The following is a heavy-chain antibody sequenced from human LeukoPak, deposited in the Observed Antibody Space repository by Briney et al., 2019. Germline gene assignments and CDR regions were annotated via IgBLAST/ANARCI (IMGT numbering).Heavy chain of an antibody. CDR1: GFDLNNYA. J-gene: IGHJ6*04. D-gene: IGHD5-24*01. CDR2: ILYSVDNT. V-gene: IGHV3-30*04. Sequence: PRGSLRLSCAASGFDLNNYAMHCVRQAPGKGLEWVTLILYSVDNTYYADSVKGRFTFSRDKSKNTLYLQMNSLRPEDSAVYFCASDPRDGGQNVWGKGTTVTVSS. CDR3: ASDPRDGGQNV.